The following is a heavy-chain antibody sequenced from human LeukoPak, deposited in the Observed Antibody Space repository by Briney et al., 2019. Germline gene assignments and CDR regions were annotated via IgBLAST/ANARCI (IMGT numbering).Heavy chain of an antibody. V-gene: IGHV1-18*01. Sequence: ASVKVSCKASGYTFTSYGISWVRHGPGQGLEWMGCMSAYNGNTNNANKLQGRGTITTDTSTSTAYVELRSLRYDDTSVYYCERASNGDYIFDYWGQGTLVTVSS. CDR1: GYTFTSYG. CDR3: ERASNGDYIFDY. CDR2: MSAYNGNT. J-gene: IGHJ4*02. D-gene: IGHD4-17*01.